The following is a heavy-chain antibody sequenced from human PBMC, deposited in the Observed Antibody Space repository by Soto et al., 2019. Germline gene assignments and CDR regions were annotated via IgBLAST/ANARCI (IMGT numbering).Heavy chain of an antibody. Sequence: EVQLLESGGGWVQPGGFLRLSCAASGFTFRNYAMSWVRQAPGKGLEWVSTISGSGGSTYYADSVKGRFTISRDNSQNTLYLQMNSLRAEDTAVYYCATTTVIVGYYSGMDVWGQGTTVTVSS. D-gene: IGHD4-17*01. CDR3: ATTTVIVGYYSGMDV. CDR2: ISGSGGST. CDR1: GFTFRNYA. J-gene: IGHJ6*02. V-gene: IGHV3-23*01.